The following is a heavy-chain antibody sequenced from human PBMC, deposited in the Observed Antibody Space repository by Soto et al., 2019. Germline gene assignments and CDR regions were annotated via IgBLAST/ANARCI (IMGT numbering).Heavy chain of an antibody. V-gene: IGHV1-69*13. Sequence: ASVKVSCKASGGTFSSYAISWVRQAPGQGLEWMGGIIPIFGTANYAQKFQGRVTITADESTSTAYMELSSLRSEDTAVYYCARSTIFGVVIINNWFDPWGQGTLVTVSS. CDR2: IIPIFGTA. CDR3: ARSTIFGVVIINNWFDP. D-gene: IGHD3-3*01. J-gene: IGHJ5*02. CDR1: GGTFSSYA.